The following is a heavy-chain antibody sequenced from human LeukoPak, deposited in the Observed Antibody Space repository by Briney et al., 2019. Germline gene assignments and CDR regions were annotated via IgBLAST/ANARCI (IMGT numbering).Heavy chain of an antibody. D-gene: IGHD3-22*01. CDR2: ISFSTSTM. V-gene: IGHV3-48*01. CDR1: GFTFSSYN. Sequence: GGSLRLSCAASGFTFSSYNMNWVRQAPGKGLEWVSYISFSTSTMYYADSVKGRFTISRDNAKNSVYLQMNSLRAEDTAVYYCAKERIYYDSSALDYWGQGTLVTVSS. J-gene: IGHJ4*02. CDR3: AKERIYYDSSALDY.